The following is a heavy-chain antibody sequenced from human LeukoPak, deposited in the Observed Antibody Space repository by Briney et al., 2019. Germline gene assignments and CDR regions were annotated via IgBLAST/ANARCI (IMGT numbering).Heavy chain of an antibody. J-gene: IGHJ3*02. CDR1: GGSISSYY. D-gene: IGHD3-22*01. V-gene: IGHV4-39*01. Sequence: SETLSLTCTVSGGSISSYYWGWIRQPPGKGLEWIGSIYYSGSTYYNPSLKSRVTISVDTSKNQFSLKLSSVTAADTAVYYCVIYYYDSSGYNAFDIWGQGTMVTVSS. CDR3: VIYYYDSSGYNAFDI. CDR2: IYYSGST.